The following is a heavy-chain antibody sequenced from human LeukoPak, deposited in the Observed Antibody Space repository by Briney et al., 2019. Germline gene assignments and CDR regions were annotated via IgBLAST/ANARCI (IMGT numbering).Heavy chain of an antibody. CDR2: IYYRGST. J-gene: IGHJ4*02. Sequence: PSETLSLTCTVSGGSISSGGYYWSWIRQHPGKGLEWIGYIYYRGSTYYDPSLKSRVTISVDTSKNQFSLKLSSATAADAAVYYCAREVVATTGVDYWGQGTLVTVSS. V-gene: IGHV4-31*03. D-gene: IGHD5-12*01. CDR1: GGSISSGGYY. CDR3: AREVVATTGVDY.